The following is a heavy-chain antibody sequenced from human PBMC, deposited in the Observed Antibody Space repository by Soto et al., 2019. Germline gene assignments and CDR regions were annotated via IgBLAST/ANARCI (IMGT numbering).Heavy chain of an antibody. V-gene: IGHV3-30-3*01. Sequence: QVQLVESGGGVVQPGRSLRLSCAASGFTFSSYAMHWVRQAPGKGLEWVAVISYDGSNKYYADSVKGRFTISRDNSKNPLYLQMNSLRDEDTAVYYCARHLDTAMVTSRWGQGTLVTVSS. D-gene: IGHD5-18*01. J-gene: IGHJ4*02. CDR3: ARHLDTAMVTSR. CDR1: GFTFSSYA. CDR2: ISYDGSNK.